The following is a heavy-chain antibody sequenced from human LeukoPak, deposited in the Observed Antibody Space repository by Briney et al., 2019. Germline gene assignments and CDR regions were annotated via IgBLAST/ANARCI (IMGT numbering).Heavy chain of an antibody. J-gene: IGHJ6*02. CDR3: ARAWQQLGYYYYGMDV. Sequence: GGSLRLSCAASGFTFSDYWMTWVRQAPGKGLEWVAVISYDGSNKYNADSVKGRFTISRDNSKNTLYLQMNSLRAEDTAVYYCARAWQQLGYYYYGMDVWGQGTTVTVSS. CDR1: GFTFSDYW. D-gene: IGHD6-13*01. CDR2: ISYDGSNK. V-gene: IGHV3-30-3*01.